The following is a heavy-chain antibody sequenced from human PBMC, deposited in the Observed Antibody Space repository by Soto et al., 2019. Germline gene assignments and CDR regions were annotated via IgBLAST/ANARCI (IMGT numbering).Heavy chain of an antibody. CDR3: ARWYYDTSGYYKGALDGALDY. V-gene: IGHV3-48*01. D-gene: IGHD3-22*01. CDR1: GLTFSRYS. J-gene: IGHJ4*02. Sequence: PGGSLRLSCAASGLTFSRYSMNWVRQAPGMGLEWVSYISSGSPTIYYADSVKGRFTISRDNAKNSLYLQMNSLRVEDTAVYYSARWYYDTSGYYKGALDGALDYWGLGTLVTVSS. CDR2: ISSGSPTI.